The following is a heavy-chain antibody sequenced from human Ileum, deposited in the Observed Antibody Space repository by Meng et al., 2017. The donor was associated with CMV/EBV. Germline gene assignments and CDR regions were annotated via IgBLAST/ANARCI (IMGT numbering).Heavy chain of an antibody. CDR2: ISYGGNDK. V-gene: IGHV3-30*04. CDR3: ARARIPSRPIRDYYGMDV. J-gene: IGHJ6*02. CDR1: GFTFSSYA. Sequence: GESLKISCAASGFTFSSYAMYWVRQAPGKGLEWVAVISYGGNDKYSADSVKGRFTISRDISKNTLYLQMSSLTTEDTAVYFCARARIPSRPIRDYYGMDVWGQGTTVTVSS. D-gene: IGHD6-6*01.